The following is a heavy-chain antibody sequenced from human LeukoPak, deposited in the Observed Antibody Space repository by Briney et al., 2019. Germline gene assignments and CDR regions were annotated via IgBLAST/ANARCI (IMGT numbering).Heavy chain of an antibody. V-gene: IGHV4-59*01. CDR3: ARDDSSSWYNWFDP. CDR2: IYYSGST. Sequence: SETLSLTCTVSGASISSYYWSWIRQPPGKGLEWIGYIYYSGSTNYNPSLKSRVTISVDTSKNQFSLKLSSVTAADTAVYYCARDDSSSWYNWFDPWGQGTLVSVS. CDR1: GASISSYY. D-gene: IGHD6-13*01. J-gene: IGHJ5*02.